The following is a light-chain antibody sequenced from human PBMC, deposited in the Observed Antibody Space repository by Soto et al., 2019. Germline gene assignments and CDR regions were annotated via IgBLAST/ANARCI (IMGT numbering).Light chain of an antibody. CDR2: GAS. CDR1: QSVSSN. J-gene: IGKJ2*01. V-gene: IGKV3-15*01. CDR3: QQYTNWPT. Sequence: EIVMTQSPATLSVSPGERATLSCRASQSVSSNLGWYQQKPGQAPRLLIYGASTRATGIPARFSGSGSGTEFTLSISSRQSEDFAVYYCQQYTNWPTFGQGTKLEIK.